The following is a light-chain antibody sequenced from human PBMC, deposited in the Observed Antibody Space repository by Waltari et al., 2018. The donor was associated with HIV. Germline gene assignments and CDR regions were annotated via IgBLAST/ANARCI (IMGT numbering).Light chain of an antibody. V-gene: IGLV1-40*01. J-gene: IGLJ1*01. Sequence: QSVLTQPPSVSGAPGQTLTISCTGSRSNIGAGYDVHWYQQLPGRAPKLLIYDNTKRPSGVPDRFSGSKSGTSAALAITGLQAVDETDYYCQSYDTSLSASVFGTGTKVTVL. CDR3: QSYDTSLSASV. CDR2: DNT. CDR1: RSNIGAGYD.